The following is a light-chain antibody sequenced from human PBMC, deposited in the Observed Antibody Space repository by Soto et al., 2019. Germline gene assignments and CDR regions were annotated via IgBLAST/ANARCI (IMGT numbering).Light chain of an antibody. Sequence: EIVMTHSPATLSLFPWEIATLSCRASLSVSSDLAWYRQKPGQAPRLLIYRAFTRATGIPARFSGSGFGTDFTLTISSLQSEDFAVYYRQQYHNWPLTFGGGTKVDIK. CDR1: LSVSSD. J-gene: IGKJ4*01. V-gene: IGKV3-15*01. CDR2: RAF. CDR3: QQYHNWPLT.